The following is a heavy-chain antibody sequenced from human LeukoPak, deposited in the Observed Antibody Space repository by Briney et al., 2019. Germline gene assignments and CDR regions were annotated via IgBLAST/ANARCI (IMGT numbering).Heavy chain of an antibody. D-gene: IGHD3-22*01. CDR3: ARHGASSGDAFDI. V-gene: IGHV4-39*01. J-gene: IGHJ3*02. Sequence: SETLSLTCTVSGGCISSYYWSWIRQPPGKGLEWFGSVYVSGSTYYNPSRQSRVTISIDTSKNQFSLKVISVTAADTAVYYCARHGASSGDAFDIWGQGTMVTVSS. CDR1: GGCISSYY. CDR2: VYVSGST.